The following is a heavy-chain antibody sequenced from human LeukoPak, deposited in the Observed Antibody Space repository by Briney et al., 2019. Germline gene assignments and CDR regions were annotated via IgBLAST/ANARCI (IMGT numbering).Heavy chain of an antibody. J-gene: IGHJ4*02. CDR1: GFTFSMYG. D-gene: IGHD6-19*01. Sequence: GGSLRLSCAASGFTFSMYGMSWVSQAPGKGLEWVSVISVDGGGTDYADSVKGRFIISRDNAQKSLYLQMDSLRAEDTGVYYCARVGYSSGWYFDYWGQGTLVTVSS. CDR3: ARVGYSSGWYFDY. CDR2: ISVDGGGT. V-gene: IGHV3-23*01.